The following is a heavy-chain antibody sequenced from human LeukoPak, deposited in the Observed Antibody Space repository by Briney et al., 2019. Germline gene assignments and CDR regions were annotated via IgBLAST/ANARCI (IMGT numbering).Heavy chain of an antibody. CDR3: APPGYSSSWYFDY. CDR2: ISGSGGST. D-gene: IGHD6-13*01. Sequence: GGSLRLSCAASGFTFSSYAMSWVRQAPGKGLEWVSAISGSGGSTYYADSVKGRFTIPRDNSKNTLYLQMNSLRAEDTAVYYCAPPGYSSSWYFDYWGQGTLVTVSS. CDR1: GFTFSSYA. V-gene: IGHV3-23*01. J-gene: IGHJ4*02.